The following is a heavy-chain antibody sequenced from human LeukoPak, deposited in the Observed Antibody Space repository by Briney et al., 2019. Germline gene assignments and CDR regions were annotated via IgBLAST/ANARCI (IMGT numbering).Heavy chain of an antibody. D-gene: IGHD3-10*01. V-gene: IGHV4-39*01. CDR2: IFYTGNT. Sequence: SETLSLTCTVSGGSIRRSSYYWGWVRQPPGQTLEWIGSIFYTGNTHYNSALKSRVTLSVDTSKNQFSLKLNSVTAADTAVYYCSHYYGSRSDWGQGTLVTVSS. CDR1: GGSIRRSSYY. CDR3: SHYYGSRSD. J-gene: IGHJ4*02.